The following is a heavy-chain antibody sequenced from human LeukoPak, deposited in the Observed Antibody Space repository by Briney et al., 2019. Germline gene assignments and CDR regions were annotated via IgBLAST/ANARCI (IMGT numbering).Heavy chain of an antibody. Sequence: PSETLSLTCTVSGGSISSYYWSWIRQPPGKGLEGIGYIYYSGSTNYNPSLKSRVTISVDTSKNRFSLKLSSVTAADTAVYYCARGAAGSRYYYYYYMDVWGKGTTVTVSS. CDR2: IYYSGST. CDR3: ARGAAGSRYYYYYYMDV. V-gene: IGHV4-59*01. J-gene: IGHJ6*03. CDR1: GGSISSYY. D-gene: IGHD3-10*01.